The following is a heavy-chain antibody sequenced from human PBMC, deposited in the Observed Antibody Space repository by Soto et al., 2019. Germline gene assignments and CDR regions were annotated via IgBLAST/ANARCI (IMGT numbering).Heavy chain of an antibody. D-gene: IGHD3-3*01. V-gene: IGHV1-18*01. J-gene: IGHJ5*02. Sequence: GASVEVSCKASGYTFTTYGVTWVRQAPGQGLEWMGWISVYNGNTNYAQKFQGRVTMTTDTSTTTAYMEVRSLRFYDTAVYFCASHLNYVFWSGSYTRSGWFYTWDQGSRGTVSS. CDR3: ASHLNYVFWSGSYTRSGWFYT. CDR1: GYTFTTYG. CDR2: ISVYNGNT.